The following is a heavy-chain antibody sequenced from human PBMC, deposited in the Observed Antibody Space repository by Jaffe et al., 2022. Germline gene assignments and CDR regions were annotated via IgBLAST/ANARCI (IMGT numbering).Heavy chain of an antibody. V-gene: IGHV3-53*02. CDR2: IYSGGST. CDR3: ARDIAAAGTNDAFDI. D-gene: IGHD6-13*01. J-gene: IGHJ3*02. CDR1: GFTVSSNY. Sequence: EVQLVETGGGLIQPGGSLRLSCAASGFTVSSNYMSWVRQAPGKGLEWVSVIYSGGSTYYADSVKGRFTISRDNSKNTLYLQMNSLRAEDTAVYYCARDIAAAGTNDAFDIWGQGTMVTVSS.